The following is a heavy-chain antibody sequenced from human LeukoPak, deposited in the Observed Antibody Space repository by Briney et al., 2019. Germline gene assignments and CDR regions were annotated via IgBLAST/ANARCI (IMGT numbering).Heavy chain of an antibody. V-gene: IGHV1-18*04. CDR3: ARTGIQLWALYDY. CDR2: ISAYNGNT. CDR1: GYTFTSYG. Sequence: GASVKVSCKASGYTFTSYGISWVRQAPGQGLEWMGWISAYNGNTNYAQKLQGRVTMTTDTSTSTADMELRSLRSDDTAVYYCARTGIQLWALYDYWGQGTLVTVSS. J-gene: IGHJ4*02. D-gene: IGHD5-18*01.